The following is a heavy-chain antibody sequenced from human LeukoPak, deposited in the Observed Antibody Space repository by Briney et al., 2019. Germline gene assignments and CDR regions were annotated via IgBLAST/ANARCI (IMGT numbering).Heavy chain of an antibody. Sequence: ASVKVSCKASGYTFTGYYMHWVRQAPGQGLEWMGRIIPILGIANYAQKFQGRVTITADKSTSTAYMELSSLRSEDTAVYFCARDAAAGTGYWGQGTLVTVSS. J-gene: IGHJ4*02. CDR1: GYTFTGYY. CDR3: ARDAAAGTGY. V-gene: IGHV1-69*04. D-gene: IGHD6-13*01. CDR2: IIPILGIA.